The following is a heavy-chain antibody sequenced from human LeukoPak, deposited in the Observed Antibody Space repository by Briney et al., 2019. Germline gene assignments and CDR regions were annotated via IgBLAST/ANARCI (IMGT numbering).Heavy chain of an antibody. V-gene: IGHV1-8*01. CDR1: GYTFTSYD. J-gene: IGHJ5*02. Sequence: ASVKVSCKASGYTFTSYDINWVRQATGQGLEWMGWMNPNSGNTGYAQKFQGRVTMTRNTSISTAYMELSSLRSEDTAVYYCARVSNIYYECDNWFDPWGQGTLVTVSS. CDR2: MNPNSGNT. D-gene: IGHD3-3*01. CDR3: ARVSNIYYECDNWFDP.